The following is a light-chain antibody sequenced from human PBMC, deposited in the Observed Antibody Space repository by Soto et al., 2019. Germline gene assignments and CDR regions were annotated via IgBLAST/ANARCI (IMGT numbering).Light chain of an antibody. V-gene: IGLV1-47*01. CDR3: AAWDDSLSGPV. J-gene: IGLJ3*02. Sequence: QLVLTQPPSASGTPGQRVTISCSGSSSNIGSNYVYWYQQLPGTAPKLLIYXNNXXXXXXXDRFSXSKSGTSAXLXISXLXXXXXXXXYCAAWDDSLSGPVFGGGTQLTVL. CDR2: XNN. CDR1: SSNIGSNY.